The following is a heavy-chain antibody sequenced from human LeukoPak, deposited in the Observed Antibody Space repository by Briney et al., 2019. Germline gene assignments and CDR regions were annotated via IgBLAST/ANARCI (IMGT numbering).Heavy chain of an antibody. CDR1: GFTFSSYW. CDR3: AKDALGESGVAFDI. V-gene: IGHV3-9*01. Sequence: GGSLRLSCAASGFTFSSYWMHWVRQAPGKGLEWVSGISWNSGSIGYADSVKGRFTISRDNAKNSLYLQMNSLRAEDTALYYCAKDALGESGVAFDIWGQGTMVTVSS. CDR2: ISWNSGSI. D-gene: IGHD3-16*01. J-gene: IGHJ3*02.